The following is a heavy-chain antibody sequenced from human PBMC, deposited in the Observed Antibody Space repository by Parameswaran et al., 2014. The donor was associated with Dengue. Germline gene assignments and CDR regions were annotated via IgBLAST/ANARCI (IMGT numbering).Heavy chain of an antibody. D-gene: IGHD2-2*01. CDR3: AKAVDCSSTSCYHLVFDY. V-gene: IGHV3-23*01. CDR2: ISGSGGST. J-gene: IGHJ4*02. Sequence: VRQMPGKGLEWVSAISGSGGSTYYADSVKGRFTISRDNSKNTLYLQMNSLRAEDTAVYYCAKAVDCSSTSCYHLVFDYWGQGTLVTVSS.